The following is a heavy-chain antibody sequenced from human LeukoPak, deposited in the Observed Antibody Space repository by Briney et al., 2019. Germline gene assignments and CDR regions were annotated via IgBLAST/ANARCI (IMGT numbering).Heavy chain of an antibody. CDR1: GFTFSDYY. CDR3: ARGGWTGSSSHDY. CDR2: ISSSSSYT. Sequence: PGGSLRLSCAASGFTFSDYYMSWICQAPGKGLEWVSYISSSSSYTNYADSVKGRFTISRDNAKNSLYLQMNSLRAEDTAVYYCARGGWTGSSSHDYWGQGTLVTVSS. D-gene: IGHD6-13*01. J-gene: IGHJ4*02. V-gene: IGHV3-11*05.